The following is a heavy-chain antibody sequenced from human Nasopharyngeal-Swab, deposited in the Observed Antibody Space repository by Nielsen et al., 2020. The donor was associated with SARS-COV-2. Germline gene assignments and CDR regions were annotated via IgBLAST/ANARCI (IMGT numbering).Heavy chain of an antibody. CDR1: GGSISSSSYY. D-gene: IGHD6-6*01. CDR2: IYYSGST. V-gene: IGHV4-39*07. J-gene: IGHJ3*02. Sequence: SETLSLTCTVSGGSISSSSYYWGWIRQPPGKGLEWIGSIYYSGSTYYNPSLKSRVTISVDTSKNQFSLKLSSVTAADTAVYYCARDGQLYSAFDIWGQGTMVTVSS. CDR3: ARDGQLYSAFDI.